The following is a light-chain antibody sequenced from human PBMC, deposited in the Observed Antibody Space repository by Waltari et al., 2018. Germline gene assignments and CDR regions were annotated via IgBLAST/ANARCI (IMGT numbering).Light chain of an antibody. J-gene: IGLJ3*02. CDR1: SSDLGSYNF. V-gene: IGLV2-23*02. CDR2: EVT. CDR3: YSSAMSAFVV. Sequence: QSALTQPASVSGSPGQSITISCPGTSSDLGSYNFVSGYQHHPGKAPKLLLHEVTKRPSGVSDRFSGSKSGNTASLTISGLQAEDDADYYCYSSAMSAFVVFGGGTKLTVL.